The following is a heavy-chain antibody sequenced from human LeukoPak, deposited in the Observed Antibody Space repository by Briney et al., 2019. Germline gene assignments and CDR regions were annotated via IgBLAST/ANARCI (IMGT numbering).Heavy chain of an antibody. CDR1: GFTVSSNY. D-gene: IGHD6-19*01. Sequence: GGSLRLSCAASGFTVSSNYMSWVRQAPGKGLEWVSVIYSGGGTYYADSVKGRFTISRDTSTNTLYLQMNSLRGEDTAVYYCAKAVRYSSGWYFFDYWGQGTQVTVSS. CDR3: AKAVRYSSGWYFFDY. V-gene: IGHV3-53*01. CDR2: IYSGGGT. J-gene: IGHJ4*02.